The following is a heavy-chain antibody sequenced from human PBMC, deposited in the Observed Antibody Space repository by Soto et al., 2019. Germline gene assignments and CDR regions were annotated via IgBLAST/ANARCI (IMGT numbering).Heavy chain of an antibody. CDR2: ISSSAGTT. J-gene: IGHJ4*02. Sequence: EVLLLESGGGLVQPGGSLRLSCAASGFTFSFYPMSWVRQAPGKGLEWVSGISSSAGTTYYADSVKGRFTISRDNSKNTLFLEMNSLRAEDAAVYYCAKGRTYFDFWGQGSLVTVSS. CDR3: AKGRTYFDF. CDR1: GFTFSFYP. V-gene: IGHV3-23*01.